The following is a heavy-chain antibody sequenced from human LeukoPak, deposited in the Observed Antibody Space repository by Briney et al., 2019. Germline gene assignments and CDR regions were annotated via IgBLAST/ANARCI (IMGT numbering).Heavy chain of an antibody. D-gene: IGHD1-26*01. CDR3: ASSGSYRFDY. Sequence: GGSLRLSCAASGFTFSSYSMNWVRQAPGKGLEWVSHITASGTAMFYVDSVKGRFTISRDNAKNSLYLQMNSLRDEDTAVYYCASSGSYRFDYWGQGTLVTVSS. CDR2: ITASGTAM. J-gene: IGHJ4*02. CDR1: GFTFSSYS. V-gene: IGHV3-48*02.